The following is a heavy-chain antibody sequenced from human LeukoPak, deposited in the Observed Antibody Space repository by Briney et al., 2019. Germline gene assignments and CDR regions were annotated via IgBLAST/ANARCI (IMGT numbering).Heavy chain of an antibody. CDR3: ASKGARLTTKFDY. CDR2: INHSGST. Sequence: NPSETLSLTCAVYGGSFSGYYWSWIRQPPGKGLEWIGEINHSGSTNYNPSLKSRVTISVDTSKNQFSLKLSSVTAADTAVYYCASKGARLTTKFDYWSQGTLVTVSS. J-gene: IGHJ4*02. V-gene: IGHV4-34*01. D-gene: IGHD4-17*01. CDR1: GGSFSGYY.